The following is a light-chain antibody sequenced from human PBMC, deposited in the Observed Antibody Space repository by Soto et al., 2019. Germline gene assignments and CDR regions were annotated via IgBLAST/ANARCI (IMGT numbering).Light chain of an antibody. Sequence: EIVMTQSPATLSVAPGERATLSCMAIQSVRINLACYQQKPGQAPRLLIYGASTRATGIPARFSGSGSWTELTITIRSLQFEDFAVYYGQQYKNXPPLTFCGGTKXXXK. CDR1: QSVRIN. J-gene: IGKJ4*01. V-gene: IGKV3-15*01. CDR2: GAS. CDR3: QQYKNXPPLT.